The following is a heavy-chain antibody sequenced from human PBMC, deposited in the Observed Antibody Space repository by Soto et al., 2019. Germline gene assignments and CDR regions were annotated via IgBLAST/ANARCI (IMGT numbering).Heavy chain of an antibody. V-gene: IGHV3-23*01. CDR1: GFTFSSYA. CDR3: AKEVEYCSGGSCYYFDY. Sequence: GGSLRLSCAASGFTFSSYAMSWVRQAPGKGLEWVSAISGSGGSTYYADSVKGRFTISRDNSKNTMYLQMNSLRAEDTAVYYCAKEVEYCSGGSCYYFDYWGQGTLVTVSS. D-gene: IGHD2-15*01. J-gene: IGHJ4*02. CDR2: ISGSGGST.